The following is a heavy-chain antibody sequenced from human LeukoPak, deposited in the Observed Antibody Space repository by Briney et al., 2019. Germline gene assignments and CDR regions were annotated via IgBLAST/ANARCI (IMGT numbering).Heavy chain of an antibody. V-gene: IGHV3-23*01. Sequence: VSLRLSCAASGFTFSSYAMSWVRQAPGKGLEWVSSISGSGGSTYYADSVKGRFTISRDNFKNTLYLQMNSLRAEDTAVYYCAKDRVVRGVIASYFDYWGQGTLVTVSS. CDR2: ISGSGGST. J-gene: IGHJ4*02. CDR3: AKDRVVRGVIASYFDY. CDR1: GFTFSSYA. D-gene: IGHD3-10*01.